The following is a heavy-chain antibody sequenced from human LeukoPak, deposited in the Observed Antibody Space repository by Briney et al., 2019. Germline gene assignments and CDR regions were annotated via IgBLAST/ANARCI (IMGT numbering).Heavy chain of an antibody. J-gene: IGHJ5*02. V-gene: IGHV1-2*02. CDR3: AREVGYGKPNWFDP. CDR2: INPNSGGT. CDR1: GYTFTGYY. Sequence: GASVKVSYKASGYTFTGYYMHWVRQAPGQGLEWMGWINPNSGGTNYAQKFQGRVTMTRDTSISTAYMELSRLRSDDTAVYYCAREVGYGKPNWFDPWGQGTLVTVSS. D-gene: IGHD5-12*01.